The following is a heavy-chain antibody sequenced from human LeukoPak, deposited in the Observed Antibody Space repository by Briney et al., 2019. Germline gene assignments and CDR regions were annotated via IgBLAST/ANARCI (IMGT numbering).Heavy chain of an antibody. V-gene: IGHV4-38-2*02. Sequence: SETLSLTRTVSGYSISSGYYWGWIRQPPGKGLEWIGSIYHSGSTYYNPSLKSRVTISVDTSKNQFSLKLSSVTAADTAVYYCARVGPTYDSSGYYYEINFDYWGQGTLVTVSS. CDR1: GYSISSGYY. J-gene: IGHJ4*02. D-gene: IGHD3-22*01. CDR2: IYHSGST. CDR3: ARVGPTYDSSGYYYEINFDY.